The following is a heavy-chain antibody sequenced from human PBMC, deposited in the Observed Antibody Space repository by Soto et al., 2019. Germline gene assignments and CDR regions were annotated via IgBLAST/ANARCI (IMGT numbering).Heavy chain of an antibody. Sequence: GGSLRLSCAASGFTFSSYAMHWVRQAPGKGLEWVAVISYDGSNKYYADSVKGRFTISRDNSKNTLYLQMNSLRAEDTAVYYCARIPYSSSSSPYFDYWGQGTLVTVSS. CDR1: GFTFSSYA. V-gene: IGHV3-30-3*01. J-gene: IGHJ4*02. CDR2: ISYDGSNK. CDR3: ARIPYSSSSSPYFDY. D-gene: IGHD6-6*01.